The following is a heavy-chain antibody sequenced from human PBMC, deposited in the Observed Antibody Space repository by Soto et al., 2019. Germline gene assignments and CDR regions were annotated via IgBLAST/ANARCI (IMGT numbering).Heavy chain of an antibody. CDR2: IYYSGST. CDR3: ARLHFGVVIYYYYMDV. CDR1: GGSISSSSYY. J-gene: IGHJ6*03. Sequence: SETLSLTCTVSGGSISSSSYYWGWIRQPPGKRLEWIGSIYYSGSTYYNPSLKSRVTISVDTSKNQFSLKLSSVTAADTAVYYCARLHFGVVIYYYYMDVWGKGTTVTVSS. V-gene: IGHV4-39*01. D-gene: IGHD3-3*01.